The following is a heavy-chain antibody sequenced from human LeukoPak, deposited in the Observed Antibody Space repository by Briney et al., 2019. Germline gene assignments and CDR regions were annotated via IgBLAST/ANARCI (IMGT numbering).Heavy chain of an antibody. V-gene: IGHV1-58*01. CDR2: FIVGSGAT. CDR3: AAELYGVYTDCCTFHL. Sequence: GSAGKVSCKSSGFAFTTCGVQWVRQARGQRLEWIGWFIVGSGATNYAQSLQGRFTITRDMSTNTAYMELSSLGSEDSAVYYCAAELYGVYTDCCTFHLWGQGTMVTVSS. CDR1: GFAFTTCG. D-gene: IGHD4-17*01. J-gene: IGHJ3*01.